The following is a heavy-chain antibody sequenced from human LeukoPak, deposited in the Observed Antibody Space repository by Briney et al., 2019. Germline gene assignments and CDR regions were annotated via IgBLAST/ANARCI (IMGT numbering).Heavy chain of an antibody. CDR2: IDSSGSII. V-gene: IGHV3-48*03. J-gene: IGHJ4*02. CDR1: GFTFSSYE. Sequence: GGSLRLSCAASGFTFSSYEMNWFRQAPGKGLEWISYIDSSGSIIYCADSVKGRFTISRDNAKNSLYLQMNSLRAEDTAVYYCAKDGDIVVVPADKIGPPFDYWGQGTLVTVSS. D-gene: IGHD2-2*01. CDR3: AKDGDIVVVPADKIGPPFDY.